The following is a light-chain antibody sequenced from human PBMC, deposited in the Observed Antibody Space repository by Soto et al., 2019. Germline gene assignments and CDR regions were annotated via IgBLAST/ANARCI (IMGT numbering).Light chain of an antibody. J-gene: IGLJ3*02. CDR2: INN. CDR3: AAWDDSLNGGV. V-gene: IGLV1-44*01. Sequence: QAVVTQPPSASGTPGQRVSISCSGSSPNIGRNTVNWYQQVPGTAPKLLICINNQRPSGVPDRFSGSKSGTSASLAISGLQSEDGADYYCAAWDDSLNGGVFGGGTKLTVL. CDR1: SPNIGRNT.